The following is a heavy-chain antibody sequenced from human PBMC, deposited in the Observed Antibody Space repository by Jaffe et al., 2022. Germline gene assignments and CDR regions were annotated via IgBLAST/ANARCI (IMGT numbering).Heavy chain of an antibody. V-gene: IGHV4-4*02. CDR2: IYHSGST. J-gene: IGHJ6*03. CDR1: GGSISSSNW. CDR3: ARGAYYDILTGYYRDYYYYYMDV. D-gene: IGHD3-9*01. Sequence: QVQLQESGPGLVKPSGTLSLTCAVSGGSISSSNWWSWIRQPPGKGLEWIGEIYHSGSTNYNPSLKSRVTISVDKSKNQFSLKLSSVTAADTAVYYCARGAYYDILTGYYRDYYYYYMDVWGKGTTVTVSS.